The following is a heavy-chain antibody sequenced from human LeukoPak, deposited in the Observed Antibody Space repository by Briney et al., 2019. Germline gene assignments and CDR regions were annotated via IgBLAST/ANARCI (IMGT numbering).Heavy chain of an antibody. J-gene: IGHJ4*02. CDR1: GFTFSSYG. V-gene: IGHV3-30*02. D-gene: IGHD6-19*01. CDR2: TRYDGISE. CDR3: ARSRWLDAFDY. Sequence: PGGSLRLSCAASGFTFSSYGMHWVRQAPGKGLEWVAFTRYDGISEYYADSVRGRFTISRDNSKNTLSLQLNSLRADDTAVYYCARSRWLDAFDYWGQGTLVTVSS.